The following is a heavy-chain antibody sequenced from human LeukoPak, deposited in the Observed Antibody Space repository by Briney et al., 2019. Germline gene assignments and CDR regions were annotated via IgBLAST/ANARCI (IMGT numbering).Heavy chain of an antibody. V-gene: IGHV3-15*01. CDR2: VKSKTDGGTT. CDR3: TAAMVRGSSFDY. CDR1: GFTFSNAW. Sequence: GGSLRLSCAASGFTFSNAWMSWVRQAPGKGLEWVGRVKSKTDGGTTDYAAPVKGRFTISRDDSKNTLYLQMNSLKTEDTAVYYCTAAMVRGSSFDYWGQGTLVTVSS. D-gene: IGHD3-10*01. J-gene: IGHJ4*02.